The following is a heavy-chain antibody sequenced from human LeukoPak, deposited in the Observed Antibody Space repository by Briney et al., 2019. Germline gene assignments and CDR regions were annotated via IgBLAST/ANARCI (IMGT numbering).Heavy chain of an antibody. J-gene: IGHJ4*02. D-gene: IGHD3-22*01. CDR3: ARERDYYDSSRGLDY. CDR1: GFTFSSYE. CDR2: ISSSGSNI. Sequence: GGSLRLSCAASGFTFSSYEMNWVRQAPGKGLEWVSYISSSGSNIYYADSVKGRFTISRDNAKNSLYLQMNSLRAEDTAVYYCARERDYYDSSRGLDYWGQGTLVTVSS. V-gene: IGHV3-48*03.